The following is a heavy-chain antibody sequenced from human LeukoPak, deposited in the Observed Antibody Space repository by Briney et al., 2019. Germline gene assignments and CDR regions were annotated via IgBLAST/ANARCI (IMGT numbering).Heavy chain of an antibody. Sequence: PSETLSLTCAVYGGSFSGYYWRWIRQPPGKGLEWIGEINHSGSTNYNPSLKSRVTISVDTSKNQFSLKLSSVTAADTAVYYCASQAGYGDYSPHLGAFDIWGQGTMVTVSS. V-gene: IGHV4-34*01. D-gene: IGHD4-17*01. CDR2: INHSGST. CDR1: GGSFSGYY. CDR3: ASQAGYGDYSPHLGAFDI. J-gene: IGHJ3*02.